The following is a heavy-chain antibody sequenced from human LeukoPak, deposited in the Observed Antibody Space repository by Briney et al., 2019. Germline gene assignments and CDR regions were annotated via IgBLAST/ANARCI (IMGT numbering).Heavy chain of an antibody. Sequence: GGSLRLSCAASGFTFSSYGMHWVRQAPGKGLEWVSYISSSGSTIYYADSVKGRFTISRDNAKNSLYLQMNSLRAEDTAVYYCVTVVVTATLGYWGQGTLVTVSS. CDR1: GFTFSSYG. V-gene: IGHV3-48*04. J-gene: IGHJ4*02. CDR2: ISSSGSTI. CDR3: VTVVVTATLGY. D-gene: IGHD2-21*02.